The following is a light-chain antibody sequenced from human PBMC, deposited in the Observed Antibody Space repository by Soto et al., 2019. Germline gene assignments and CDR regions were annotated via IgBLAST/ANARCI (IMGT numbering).Light chain of an antibody. J-gene: IGKJ1*01. V-gene: IGKV3-20*01. CDR3: XQYGSSSRT. CDR1: QSVSSY. Sequence: EIVLTQSPGTLSLSPGERATLSCRASQSVSSYLAWYQQKPGQAPRLLIYGASSRATGIPDRFSGSGSGTXXXXXXXXXEPEDXXXXXXXQYGSSSRTFGQGTKVEIK. CDR2: GAS.